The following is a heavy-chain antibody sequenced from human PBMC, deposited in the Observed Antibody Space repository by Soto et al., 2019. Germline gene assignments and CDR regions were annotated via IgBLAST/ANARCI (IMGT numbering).Heavy chain of an antibody. J-gene: IGHJ3*02. D-gene: IGHD4-17*01. Sequence: QITLKESGPTLVKPTQTLTLTCTASGLSFGTSGVGVGWIRQPPGKALEWLALIYWNDDQRYSPSLKSSLTITKDTSKNQVVLTMTNVDPVDTATYYCASMTTVATAASDIWGQGIMVTV. CDR3: ASMTTVATAASDI. CDR2: IYWNDDQ. V-gene: IGHV2-5*01. CDR1: GLSFGTSGVG.